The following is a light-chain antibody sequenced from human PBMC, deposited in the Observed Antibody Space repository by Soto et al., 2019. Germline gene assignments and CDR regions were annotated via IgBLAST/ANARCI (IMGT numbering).Light chain of an antibody. CDR2: AAS. Sequence: DIQMTQSPSSLSASVGDRVTVPCLASQTISRNLNWYQQKPGKAPKLLIYAASSLQSGVPSRFSGSGSGTDFTLAISSLQPEDFATYYCQQSDSIPITFGQGTRLEIK. CDR3: QQSDSIPIT. J-gene: IGKJ5*01. V-gene: IGKV1-39*01. CDR1: QTISRN.